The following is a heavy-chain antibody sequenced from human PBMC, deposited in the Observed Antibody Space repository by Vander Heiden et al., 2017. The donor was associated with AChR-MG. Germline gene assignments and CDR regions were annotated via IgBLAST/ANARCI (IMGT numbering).Heavy chain of an antibody. CDR1: GFTSSSYW. D-gene: IGHD3-3*01. CDR3: ARPPEYYDFWSGYYGWYFDL. J-gene: IGHJ2*01. CDR2: IKQDGSEK. Sequence: EVQLVESGGGLVQPGGSLRLSCAASGFTSSSYWMSGVRQAPGKGLEWVANIKQDGSEKYYVDSVKGRFTISRDNAKNSLYLQMNSLRAEDTAVYYCARPPEYYDFWSGYYGWYFDLWGRGTLVTVSS. V-gene: IGHV3-7*01.